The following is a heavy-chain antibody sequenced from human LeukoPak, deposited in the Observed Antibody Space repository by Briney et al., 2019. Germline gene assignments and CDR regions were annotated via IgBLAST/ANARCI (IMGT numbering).Heavy chain of an antibody. CDR2: TSDRGDYT. CDR1: GFTFTSYS. J-gene: IGHJ4*02. CDR3: ARGVSDSSGYTMEDYFDY. V-gene: IGHV3-23*01. D-gene: IGHD3-22*01. Sequence: PGGSLRLSCAASGFTFTSYSMSWVRQAPGKGLEWVSGTSDRGDYTYYADSVKGRFTISRDNSKYTLYLQMNSLRAEDTAVYYCARGVSDSSGYTMEDYFDYWGQGTLVTVSS.